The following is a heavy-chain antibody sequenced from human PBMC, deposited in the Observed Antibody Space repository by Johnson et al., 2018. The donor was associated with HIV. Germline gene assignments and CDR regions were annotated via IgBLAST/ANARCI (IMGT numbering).Heavy chain of an antibody. D-gene: IGHD4/OR15-4a*01. J-gene: IGHJ3*02. CDR2: ISYDGSNK. Sequence: QVQLVESGGGVVQPGGSLRLSCAASGFTFSSYAMHWVRQAPGKGLEWVAVISYDGSNKYYADSVKGRFTISRDNSKNTLYLQMNSLRVEDTAVYYCAKGRNTYGADVFDIWGQGTMVTVSS. V-gene: IGHV3-30*04. CDR1: GFTFSSYA. CDR3: AKGRNTYGADVFDI.